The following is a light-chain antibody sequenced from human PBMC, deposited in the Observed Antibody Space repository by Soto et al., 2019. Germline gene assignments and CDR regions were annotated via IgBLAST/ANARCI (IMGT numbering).Light chain of an antibody. CDR3: QQYDNWPWT. J-gene: IGKJ1*01. Sequence: EMLMTQSPATLSVSPWEMATLSCRASQSVSSNLAWYQQKPGQAPRLLIYGTSTRATGIPARFSGSGSGTDFTLTISRLEPEDFAVYYCQQYDNWPWTFGQGTKVDIK. CDR1: QSVSSN. V-gene: IGKV3-15*01. CDR2: GTS.